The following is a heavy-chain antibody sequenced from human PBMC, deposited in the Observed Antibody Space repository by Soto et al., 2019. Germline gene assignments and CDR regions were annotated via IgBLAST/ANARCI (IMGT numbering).Heavy chain of an antibody. J-gene: IGHJ6*03. V-gene: IGHV6-1*01. CDR1: GDSVSSNSAA. CDR3: AFGVSVYYYMDV. Sequence: SQTLSLNCAIAGDSVSSNSAAWNWIRQTPSRGLEWLGRTYYRSKWYNDYAVSVKSRITINPDTSKNQFSLQLNSVTPEDTAVYYCAFGVSVYYYMDVWGKGTTVTVSS. CDR2: TYYRSKWYN. D-gene: IGHD3-10*01.